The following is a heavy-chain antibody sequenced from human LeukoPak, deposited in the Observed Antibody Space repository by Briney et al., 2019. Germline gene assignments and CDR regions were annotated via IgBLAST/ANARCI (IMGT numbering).Heavy chain of an antibody. CDR3: ARDQYYGMDV. CDR1: GGSISSGGYY. Sequence: NPSETLSLTCTVSGGSISSGGYYWSWIRQHPGKGLEWIGYIYYSGSTYYNPSLKSRVTISVDTSKNQFSLKLSSVTAADTAVYYCARDQYYGMDVWGQGTTVTVSS. J-gene: IGHJ6*02. V-gene: IGHV4-31*03. CDR2: IYYSGST.